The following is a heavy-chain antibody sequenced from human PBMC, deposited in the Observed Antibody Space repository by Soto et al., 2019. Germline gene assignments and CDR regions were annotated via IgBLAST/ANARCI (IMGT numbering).Heavy chain of an antibody. V-gene: IGHV3-23*01. CDR2: ISGSGGST. J-gene: IGHJ6*02. Sequence: PGGSLRLSCAASGFTFSSYAMSWVRQAPGKGLEWVSAISGSGGSTYYADSVKGRFTISRDNSKNTLYLQMNSLRAEDTAVYYCAKANRGVYAGAAMVTAVLAAAGTYYYYGMDAWGQGTTVTVSS. CDR3: AKANRGVYAGAAMVTAVLAAAGTYYYYGMDA. D-gene: IGHD6-13*01. CDR1: GFTFSSYA.